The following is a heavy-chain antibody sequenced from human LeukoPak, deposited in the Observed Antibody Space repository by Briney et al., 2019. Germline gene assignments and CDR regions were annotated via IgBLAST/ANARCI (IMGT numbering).Heavy chain of an antibody. CDR2: INTSGGST. V-gene: IGHV3-23*01. D-gene: IGHD3-22*01. J-gene: IGHJ4*02. CDR3: AIMHPYYNGNGYWVQ. CDR1: GFTFSSYA. Sequence: PGESLRLSCAASGFTFSSYAMSWVRQAPGKGLEWVSGINTSGGSTAYAASVKGRFTISRDNPRNTLYMQMNSLRPEDTAIYYCAIMHPYYNGNGYWVQWGQGTLVTVSS.